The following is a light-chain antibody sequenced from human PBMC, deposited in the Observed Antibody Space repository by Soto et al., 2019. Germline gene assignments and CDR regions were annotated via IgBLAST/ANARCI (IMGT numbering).Light chain of an antibody. J-gene: IGKJ1*01. CDR3: QQYSSWLWT. V-gene: IGKV3-15*01. CDR2: GAS. CDR1: QSVGTK. Sequence: ENVLTQSPATLSLSPGERANLSCRASQSVGTKLAWYQQTPGQAPRLLIYGASNRATGVPARISGSVSGTEFTLTIASLQSEDFAIYYCQQYSSWLWTFGQGTKVDIK.